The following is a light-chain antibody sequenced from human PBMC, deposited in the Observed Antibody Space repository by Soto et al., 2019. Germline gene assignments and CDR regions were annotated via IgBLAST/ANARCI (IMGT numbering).Light chain of an antibody. CDR1: QSISSW. CDR3: QQLNSYPIT. V-gene: IGKV1-5*01. CDR2: DAS. J-gene: IGKJ5*01. Sequence: DSQMTQAPSTLSASVGDRVTVTCRPIQSISSWLAWYQQKPGKAPKFLIYDASALESGVPSRFSGSGSGTDFTLTISSLQPEDFATYYCQQLNSYPITFGQGTRLEIK.